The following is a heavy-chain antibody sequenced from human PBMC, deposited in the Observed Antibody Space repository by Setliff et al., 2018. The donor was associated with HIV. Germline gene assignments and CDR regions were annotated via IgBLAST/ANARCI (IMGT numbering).Heavy chain of an antibody. Sequence: TSETLSLTCIVFGDSVSNDTYYWDWIRQSPGKGLEWIGSIYSRGNTYYTSSLKRRVTISIHTSRNQFSLKLNSVTAADSAVYYCARRQAEDYGSGRFDCWGHGMLVTVSS. CDR3: ARRQAEDYGSGRFDC. CDR1: GDSVSNDTYY. V-gene: IGHV4-39*07. D-gene: IGHD3-10*01. CDR2: IYSRGNT. J-gene: IGHJ4*01.